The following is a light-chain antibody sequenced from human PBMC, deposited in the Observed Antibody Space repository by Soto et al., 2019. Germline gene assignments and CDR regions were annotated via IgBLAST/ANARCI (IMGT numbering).Light chain of an antibody. CDR3: QHYNGYSRA. Sequence: DIQMTQSPSTLSASVGDRVTITCRASQSISSWLAWYQQKTGKAPKLLIYKASNLEGEVPTRFSGSGSGTEFTLTISSLQPDDFATYYCQHYNGYSRAFGQGTKVEIK. V-gene: IGKV1-5*03. CDR1: QSISSW. J-gene: IGKJ1*01. CDR2: KAS.